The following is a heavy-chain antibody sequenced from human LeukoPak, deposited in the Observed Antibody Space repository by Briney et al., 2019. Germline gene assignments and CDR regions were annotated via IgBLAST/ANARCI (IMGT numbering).Heavy chain of an antibody. CDR1: GFTFSSYA. J-gene: IGHJ4*02. CDR3: AKARYYYDSSGYYYYFDY. Sequence: PGGSLRLSCAASGFTFSSYAISWVRQAPGKGLEWVSAISGSGGSTYYADSVKGRFTISRDNSKNTLYLQMNSLRAEDTAVYYCAKARYYYDSSGYYYYFDYWGQGTPVTVSS. V-gene: IGHV3-23*01. CDR2: ISGSGGST. D-gene: IGHD3-22*01.